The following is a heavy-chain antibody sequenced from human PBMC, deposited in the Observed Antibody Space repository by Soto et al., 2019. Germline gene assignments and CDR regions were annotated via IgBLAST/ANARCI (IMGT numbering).Heavy chain of an antibody. J-gene: IGHJ5*02. V-gene: IGHV3-23*01. CDR3: AKEPRRYCSSTSCERWFDP. CDR2: ISGSGGST. D-gene: IGHD2-2*01. CDR1: GFTFTNYA. Sequence: EVQLLESGGGFVQPGGSLRLSCAASGFTFTNYAMSWVRQAPGKGLEWVSSISGSGGSTYYADSVKGRFTISRDNSKNTLYLQMNSLRAEDTAVYYCAKEPRRYCSSTSCERWFDPWGQGTLVTVSS.